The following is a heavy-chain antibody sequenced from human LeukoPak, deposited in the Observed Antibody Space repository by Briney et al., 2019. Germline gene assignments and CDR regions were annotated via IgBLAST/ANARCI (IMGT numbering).Heavy chain of an antibody. CDR3: ARSSDSSGYYGSWFDP. D-gene: IGHD3-22*01. Sequence: SETLSLTCAVYGGSFSSYYWSWIRQPPGKGLEWIGYIYYSGSTNYNPSLKSRVTISVDTSKNQFSLKLSSVTAADTAVYYCARSSDSSGYYGSWFDPWGQGTLVTVSS. CDR2: IYYSGST. J-gene: IGHJ5*02. V-gene: IGHV4-59*01. CDR1: GGSFSSYY.